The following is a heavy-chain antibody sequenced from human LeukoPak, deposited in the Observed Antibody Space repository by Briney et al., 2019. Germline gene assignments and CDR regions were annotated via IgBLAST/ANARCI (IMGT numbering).Heavy chain of an antibody. Sequence: GESLKISCKGSGYSFTSYWIGWVRQATGQGLEWMGWMNPNSGNTGYAQKFQGRVTMTRNTSISTAYMELSSLRSEDTAVYYCARVPSSGWYSWFDPWGQGTLVTVSS. J-gene: IGHJ5*02. CDR2: MNPNSGNT. D-gene: IGHD6-19*01. CDR3: ARVPSSGWYSWFDP. CDR1: GYSFTSYW. V-gene: IGHV1-8*02.